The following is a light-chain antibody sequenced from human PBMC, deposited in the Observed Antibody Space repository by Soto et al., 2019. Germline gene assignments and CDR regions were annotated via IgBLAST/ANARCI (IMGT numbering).Light chain of an antibody. CDR3: QQYNNWPPWT. V-gene: IGKV3-15*01. Sequence: EIVMTQSPATLSVSPGERVTLSFRASPSVSSNLAWYQYIPGQAPRLLIYAASTRATDIPARFSGSGSGTEFTLTISSLQSEDFAVYYCQQYNNWPPWTFGQGTKVEIK. J-gene: IGKJ1*01. CDR2: AAS. CDR1: PSVSSN.